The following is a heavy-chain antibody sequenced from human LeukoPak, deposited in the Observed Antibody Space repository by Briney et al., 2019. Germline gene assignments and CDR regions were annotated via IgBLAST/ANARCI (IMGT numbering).Heavy chain of an antibody. V-gene: IGHV1-18*01. CDR2: ISAYNGNT. CDR1: GYTFTSYG. Sequence: GASVKVSCKASGYTFTSYGISWVRQAPGQGLEWMGWISAYNGNTNYAQKLQGRVTMTTDTSPSTAYLALSSLTSDDTAVYYCARGKSPRRFHHWGPGTLVTVSS. J-gene: IGHJ5*02. CDR3: ARGKSPRRFHH.